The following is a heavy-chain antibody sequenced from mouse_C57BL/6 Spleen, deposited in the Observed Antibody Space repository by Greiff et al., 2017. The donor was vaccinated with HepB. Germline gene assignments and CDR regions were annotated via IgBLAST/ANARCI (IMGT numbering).Heavy chain of an antibody. D-gene: IGHD2-5*01. CDR2: INPSTGGT. Sequence: VQLQQSGPELVKPGASVKISCKASGYSFTGYYMNWVKQSPEKSLEWIGVINPSTGGTTYNQKFKAKATLTVDKSSSTAYMQLKSLTSEDSAVYYCARRAYSNCQAWFAYWGKGTLVTVSA. J-gene: IGHJ3*01. CDR1: GYSFTGYY. V-gene: IGHV1-42*01. CDR3: ARRAYSNCQAWFAY.